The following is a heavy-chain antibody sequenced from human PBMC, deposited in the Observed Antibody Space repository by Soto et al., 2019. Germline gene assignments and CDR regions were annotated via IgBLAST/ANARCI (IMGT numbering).Heavy chain of an antibody. CDR3: ATERNGYCSSTSCPSDI. CDR1: GGTFSSYT. V-gene: IGHV1-69*02. J-gene: IGHJ3*02. D-gene: IGHD2-2*01. Sequence: SVKVSCEASGGTFSSYTISWVRQAPGQGLEWMGRIIPILGIANYAQKFQGRVTITADKSTSTAYMELSSLRSEDTAVYYCATERNGYCSSTSCPSDIWGQGTMVTVSS. CDR2: IIPILGIA.